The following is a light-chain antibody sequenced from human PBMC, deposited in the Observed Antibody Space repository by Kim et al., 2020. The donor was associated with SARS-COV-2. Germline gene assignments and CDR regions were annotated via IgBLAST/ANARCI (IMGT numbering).Light chain of an antibody. J-gene: IGKJ5*01. Sequence: APGESATLSGRASQSVSRYLAWYQQKPGQAPRLLIYDASSRAAGIPARFSGSGSGTDFTLTISSLEPEDFAVYYCHQRSNWPPITFGQGTRLEIK. CDR3: HQRSNWPPIT. V-gene: IGKV3-11*01. CDR1: QSVSRY. CDR2: DAS.